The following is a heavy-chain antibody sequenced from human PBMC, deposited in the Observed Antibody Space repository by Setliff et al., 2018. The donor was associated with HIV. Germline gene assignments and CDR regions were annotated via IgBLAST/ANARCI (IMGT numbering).Heavy chain of an antibody. CDR1: GASISSSSYY. CDR3: ARRQQLWLLYAFDI. D-gene: IGHD5-18*01. Sequence: SETLSLTCSVSGASISSSSYYWGWIRQPPGKGLEWIGSIYYSGSTHYNPSLKSRVTISVDTSKNQFSLKLSSVTAADTAVYYCARRQQLWLLYAFDIWGQGTMVTVS. V-gene: IGHV4-39*01. J-gene: IGHJ3*02. CDR2: IYYSGST.